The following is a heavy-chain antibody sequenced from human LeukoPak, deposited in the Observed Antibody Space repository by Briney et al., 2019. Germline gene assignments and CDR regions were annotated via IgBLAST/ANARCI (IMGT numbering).Heavy chain of an antibody. J-gene: IGHJ3*02. CDR2: IYTSGST. Sequence: SETLSLTCTVSGGSIGSYYWSWIRQPAGKGLEWIGRIYTSGSTNYNPSLKSRVTMSVDTSKNQFSLKLSSVTAADTAVYYCASNILTGYDAFDMWGQGTMVTVSS. D-gene: IGHD3-9*01. V-gene: IGHV4-4*07. CDR1: GGSIGSYY. CDR3: ASNILTGYDAFDM.